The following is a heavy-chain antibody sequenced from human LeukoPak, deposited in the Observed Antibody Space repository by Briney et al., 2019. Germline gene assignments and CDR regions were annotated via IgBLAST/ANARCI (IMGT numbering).Heavy chain of an antibody. CDR2: IYYSGST. J-gene: IGHJ3*02. Sequence: PSETRSLTCTVSGGSISTYYWSWIRQPPGKGLEYIGYIYYSGSTNYNPSLKSRVTMSPDTSKNQFSLNRRSVTAADTAVYYCSREEVPHGFDIWGQGTMVTVSS. V-gene: IGHV4-59*01. CDR1: GGSISTYY. CDR3: SREEVPHGFDI.